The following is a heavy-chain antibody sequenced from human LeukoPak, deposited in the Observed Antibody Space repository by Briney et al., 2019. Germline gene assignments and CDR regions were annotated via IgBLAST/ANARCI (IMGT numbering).Heavy chain of an antibody. J-gene: IGHJ6*03. V-gene: IGHV3-23*01. CDR2: ISGSGGST. Sequence: GGSLRLSCAASGFTFSSYAMSWVRQAPGKGLEWVPAISGSGGSTYYADSVKGRFTISRDNSKNTLYLQMNSLRAEDTAVYYCAKDPAISYYYYYMDVWGKGTTVTVSS. D-gene: IGHD2-2*02. CDR1: GFTFSSYA. CDR3: AKDPAISYYYYYMDV.